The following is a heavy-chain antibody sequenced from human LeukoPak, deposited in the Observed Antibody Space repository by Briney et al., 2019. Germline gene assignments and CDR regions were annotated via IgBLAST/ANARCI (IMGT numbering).Heavy chain of an antibody. J-gene: IGHJ4*02. CDR1: GFIFSSCW. CDR2: IKPDGSEK. D-gene: IGHD3-10*01. CDR3: ARERMYSGSGSTYPYYDY. Sequence: SGGSLRLPCAASGFIFSSCWMSWVRQSPGKGLEWVANIKPDGSEKYYVDSVKGRFTISRDNAKNALYLEMNSLRVGDTAVYYCARERMYSGSGSTYPYYDYWGQGTLVTVSS. V-gene: IGHV3-7*01.